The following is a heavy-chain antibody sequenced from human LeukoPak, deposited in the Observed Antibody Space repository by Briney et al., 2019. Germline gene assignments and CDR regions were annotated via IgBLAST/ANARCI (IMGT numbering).Heavy chain of an antibody. D-gene: IGHD6-19*01. V-gene: IGHV3-23*01. CDR3: TRSSGWYGIS. J-gene: IGHJ4*02. Sequence: PGGSLRLSCIASGFTPSSYEMSWIRQAPGKGLEWVASIEYSGGSAYYADSVKGRFSISREDSKNTLYLQLNSLRAEDTALYYCTRSSGWYGISWGQGTLVTVSS. CDR1: GFTPSSYE. CDR2: IEYSGGSA.